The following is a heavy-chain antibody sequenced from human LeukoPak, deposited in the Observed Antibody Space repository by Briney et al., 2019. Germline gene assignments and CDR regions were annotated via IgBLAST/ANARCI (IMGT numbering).Heavy chain of an antibody. Sequence: GGSLRLSCAASGFTFSSYAMHWVRQAPGKGLEWVAVISYDGSNKYYADSVKGRFTISRDNSKNTLYLQMNSLRAEDTAVYYCAKWKGASWLTYGMDVWGQGTTVTVSS. CDR1: GFTFSSYA. CDR2: ISYDGSNK. J-gene: IGHJ6*02. V-gene: IGHV3-30-3*02. D-gene: IGHD6-13*01. CDR3: AKWKGASWLTYGMDV.